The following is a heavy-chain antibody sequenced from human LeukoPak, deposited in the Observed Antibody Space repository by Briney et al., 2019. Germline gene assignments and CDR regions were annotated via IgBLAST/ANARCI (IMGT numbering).Heavy chain of an antibody. J-gene: IGHJ6*03. Sequence: GGSLRLSCAASGFTFGSYAMSWVRQAPGKGLEWVSVIISSSGNTYHADSVKGRFTISRDNSKNTLYLQMNSLRAEDTAVYYCAKNSGEYYVYRYMDDWGKGTTVTVSS. CDR3: AKNSGEYYVYRYMDD. CDR1: GFTFGSYA. D-gene: IGHD2/OR15-2a*01. V-gene: IGHV3-23*01. CDR2: IISSSGNT.